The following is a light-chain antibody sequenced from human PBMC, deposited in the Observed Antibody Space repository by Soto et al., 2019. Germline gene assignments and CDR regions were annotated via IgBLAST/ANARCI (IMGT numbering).Light chain of an antibody. CDR1: QSVSST. Sequence: EIVMTQSPAPLSVSPGERATLSCRASQSVSSTLAWYQQKPGQAPRLLIYGASTRATGIPARFSGSGSGTEFTLTISSLQSEDFAVYYWQQYNNWPWTFGQGTKVEIK. CDR3: QQYNNWPWT. CDR2: GAS. V-gene: IGKV3-15*01. J-gene: IGKJ1*01.